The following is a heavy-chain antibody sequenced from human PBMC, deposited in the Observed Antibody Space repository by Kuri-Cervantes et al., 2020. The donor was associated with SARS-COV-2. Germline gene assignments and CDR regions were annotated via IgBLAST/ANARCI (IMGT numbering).Heavy chain of an antibody. D-gene: IGHD3-22*01. CDR2: VNHRGST. V-gene: IGHV4-34*01. Sequence: SETLSLTCAFYGESFSGYYWNWIRQSPGKGLEWIGEVNHRGSTNYNPSLKSRVTISVDTSSKQFSLHLGSVTAADTAVYYCARGGSSGTLYYWGQGTLVTVSS. CDR1: GESFSGYY. CDR3: ARGGSSGTLYY. J-gene: IGHJ4*02.